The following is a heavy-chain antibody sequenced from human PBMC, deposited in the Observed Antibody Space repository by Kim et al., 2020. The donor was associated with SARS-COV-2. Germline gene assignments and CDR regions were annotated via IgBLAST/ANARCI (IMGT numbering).Heavy chain of an antibody. CDR3: ARALGKYYYDSSGYYYFDY. V-gene: IGHV4-31*03. Sequence: SETLSLTCTVSGGSISSGGYYWSWIRQHPGKGLEWIGYIYYSGSTYYNPSLKSRVTISVDTSKNQFSLKLSSVTAADTAVYYCARALGKYYYDSSGYYYFDYWGQGTLVTVSS. CDR2: IYYSGST. CDR1: GGSISSGGYY. D-gene: IGHD3-22*01. J-gene: IGHJ4*02.